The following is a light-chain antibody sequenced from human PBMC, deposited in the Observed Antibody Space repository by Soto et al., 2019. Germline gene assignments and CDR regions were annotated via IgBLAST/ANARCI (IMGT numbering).Light chain of an antibody. J-gene: IGKJ1*01. CDR2: DAS. Sequence: DIQMTQSPSTLSASVGDRVTITCRASQSISSWLAWYQQKPGKAPKLLIYDASSLESGVPSRFSGNGSGTEFTLPSSSLQPEDFATYYCQQYNSYSPAFGQGTKVEIK. CDR3: QQYNSYSPA. CDR1: QSISSW. V-gene: IGKV1-5*01.